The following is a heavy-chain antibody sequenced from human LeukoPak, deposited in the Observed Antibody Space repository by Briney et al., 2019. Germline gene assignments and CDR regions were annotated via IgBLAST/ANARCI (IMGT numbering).Heavy chain of an antibody. V-gene: IGHV3-30-3*01. CDR2: ISYDGSNK. J-gene: IGHJ4*02. Sequence: PGGSLRLSCAASGFTFSSYAMHWVRQAPGKGLEWVAVISYDGSNKYYADSVKGRFTISRDNSKNTLYLQMNSLRAEDTAVYYCAGERGADYWGQGTLVTVSS. D-gene: IGHD1-26*01. CDR3: AGERGADY. CDR1: GFTFSSYA.